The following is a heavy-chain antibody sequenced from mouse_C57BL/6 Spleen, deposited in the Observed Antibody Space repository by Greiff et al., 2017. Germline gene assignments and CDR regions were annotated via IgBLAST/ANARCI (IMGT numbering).Heavy chain of an antibody. Sequence: VKVVESGAELVKPGASVKLSCKASGYTFTSYWMHWVKQRPGQGLEWIGYINPSSGYTKYNQKFKDKATLTEDKSTSTDYMQLSSLTYEDSAVYYCASSGDSCYEVADRGKGTLVTVAA. CDR1: GYTFTSYW. CDR3: ASSGDSCYEVAD. CDR2: INPSSGYT. V-gene: IGHV1-7*01. J-gene: IGHJ3*01. D-gene: IGHD1-1*01.